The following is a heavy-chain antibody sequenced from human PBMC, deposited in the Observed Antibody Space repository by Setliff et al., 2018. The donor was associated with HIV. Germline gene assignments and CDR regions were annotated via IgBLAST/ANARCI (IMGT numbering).Heavy chain of an antibody. J-gene: IGHJ4*02. Sequence: SSVKVSCKASGGTFNSYAISWVRQAPGQGLEWMGKTIPILSVANYAQKFQGRVTLTADESTSTAYMELRSLKSEDTAVYYCARNDSPDDCWGQGTLVTVSS. CDR1: GGTFNSYA. V-gene: IGHV1-69*04. CDR2: TIPILSVA. CDR3: ARNDSPDDC. D-gene: IGHD3-22*01.